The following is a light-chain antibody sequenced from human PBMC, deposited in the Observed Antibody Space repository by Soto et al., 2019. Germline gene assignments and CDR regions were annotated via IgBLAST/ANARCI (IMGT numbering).Light chain of an antibody. CDR1: DSNTGNNF. CDR3: QSYDSSLGGSV. V-gene: IGLV1-40*01. CDR2: GNT. J-gene: IGLJ1*01. Sequence: QSLLTQPPSVSAASGQKVSISCSGSDSNTGNNFVSWYQQVPGAAPKLLIYGNTNRPSGVPDRFSGSKSGTSASLAITGLQAEDEADYYCQSYDSSLGGSVFGTRTKVTVL.